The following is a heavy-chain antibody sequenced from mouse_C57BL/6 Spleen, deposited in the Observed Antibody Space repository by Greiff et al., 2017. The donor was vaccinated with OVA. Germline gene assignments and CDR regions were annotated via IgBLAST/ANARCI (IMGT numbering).Heavy chain of an antibody. D-gene: IGHD2-4*01. V-gene: IGHV1-42*01. Sequence: EVQLQQSGPALVKPGASVKISCKASGYSFTGYYMNWVKQSPEKSLEWIGEINPSTGGTTYNQKFKAKATLTVDKSSSTAYMQLKSLTSEDSAVYYCARGEDYDWYFDVWGTGTTVTVSS. J-gene: IGHJ1*03. CDR3: ARGEDYDWYFDV. CDR2: INPSTGGT. CDR1: GYSFTGYY.